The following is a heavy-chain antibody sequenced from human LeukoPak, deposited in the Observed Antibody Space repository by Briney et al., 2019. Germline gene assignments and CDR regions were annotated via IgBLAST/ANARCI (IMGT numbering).Heavy chain of an antibody. V-gene: IGHV3-74*01. CDR2: INSDGSST. D-gene: IGHD3-3*01. J-gene: IGHJ3*02. CDR3: ARGVLRYDFWSGYYEDAFDI. Sequence: GGSLRLSCAASGSTFSSYWMHWVRQAPGKGLVWVSRINSDGSSTSYADSVKGRFTISRDNAKNTLYLQMNSLRAEDTAVYYCARGVLRYDFWSGYYEDAFDIWGQGTMVTVSS. CDR1: GSTFSSYW.